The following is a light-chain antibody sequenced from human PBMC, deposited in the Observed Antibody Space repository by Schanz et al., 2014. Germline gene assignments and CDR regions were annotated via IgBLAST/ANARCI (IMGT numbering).Light chain of an antibody. J-gene: IGLJ2*01. Sequence: QSALTQPASVSGSPGQSITISCTGTSSDVGSYNLVSWYQQHPGKAPKLIIYEGSKRPSGVSNRFSGSKSGSTASLTISGLQTEDEADYYCSSYAGSSTVVFGGGTKLTVL. CDR1: SSDVGSYNL. CDR3: SSYAGSSTVV. V-gene: IGLV2-23*01. CDR2: EGS.